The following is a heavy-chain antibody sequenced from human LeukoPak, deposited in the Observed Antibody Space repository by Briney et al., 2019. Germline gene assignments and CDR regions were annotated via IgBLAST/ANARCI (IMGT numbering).Heavy chain of an antibody. CDR3: ARAVGVAATHAFDI. Sequence: GGSLRLSCAASGFTFSSYWMSWVRQAPGKGLGWVANIKQDGSEKYYVDSVKGRFTISRDNAKNSLYLQMNSLRAEDTAVYYCARAVGVAATHAFDIWGQGTMVTVSS. D-gene: IGHD2-15*01. V-gene: IGHV3-7*01. CDR2: IKQDGSEK. J-gene: IGHJ3*02. CDR1: GFTFSSYW.